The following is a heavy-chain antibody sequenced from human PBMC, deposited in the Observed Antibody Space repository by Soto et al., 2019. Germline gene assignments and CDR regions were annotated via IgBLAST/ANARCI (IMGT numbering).Heavy chain of an antibody. J-gene: IGHJ4*02. D-gene: IGHD1-26*01. V-gene: IGHV4-30-4*01. CDR3: AAVQGGGATFHF. CDR1: GGSISSGDYY. CDR2: IYYSGST. Sequence: SETLSLTCTVSGGSISSGDYYWSWISQPPGKGLEWIGYIYYSGSTYYNPSLKSRVTISVDTSKNQFSLKLSSVTAADTAVYYCAAVQGGGATFHFWGPGTLVTVSS.